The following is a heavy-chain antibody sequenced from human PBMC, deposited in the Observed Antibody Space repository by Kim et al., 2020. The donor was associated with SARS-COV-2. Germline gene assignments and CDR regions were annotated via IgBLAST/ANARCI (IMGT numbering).Heavy chain of an antibody. V-gene: IGHV4-34*01. CDR2: INHSGST. CDR3: AKVSYYDSSGYYLF. Sequence: SETLSLTCAVYGGSFSGYYWSWIRQPPGKGLEWIGEINHSGSTNYNPSLKSRVTISVDTSKNQFSLKLSSVTAADTAVYYCAKVSYYDSSGYYLFWGQGTLVTVSS. J-gene: IGHJ4*02. CDR1: GGSFSGYY. D-gene: IGHD3-22*01.